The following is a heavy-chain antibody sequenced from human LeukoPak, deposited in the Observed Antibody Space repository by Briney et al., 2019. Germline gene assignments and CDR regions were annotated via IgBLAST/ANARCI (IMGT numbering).Heavy chain of an antibody. J-gene: IGHJ4*02. D-gene: IGHD2-21*01. CDR1: GFTFSSYS. V-gene: IGHV3-21*01. Sequence: GSLRLSCAASGFTFSSYSMNWVRQAPGKGLEWVSSISSSSSYIYYAGSVKGRFTISRDNAKNSLYLQMNSLRAEDTAVYYCARDSTVVVARSNYFDYWGQGTLVTVSS. CDR3: ARDSTVVVARSNYFDY. CDR2: ISSSSSYI.